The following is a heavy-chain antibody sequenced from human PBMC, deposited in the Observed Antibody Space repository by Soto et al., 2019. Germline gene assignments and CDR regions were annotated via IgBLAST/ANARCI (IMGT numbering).Heavy chain of an antibody. CDR1: GGTFSSYA. Sequence: QVQLVQSGAEVKKPGSSVKVSCKASGGTFSSYAISWVRQAPGQGLEWLGGIMPIFGTANYAQKFQGRVTITADESTSTAYMELSSLRSEDTAVYYCARDCSASSGWDRGFDYWGQGTLVTVSS. D-gene: IGHD6-19*01. J-gene: IGHJ4*02. CDR2: IMPIFGTA. V-gene: IGHV1-69*01. CDR3: ARDCSASSGWDRGFDY.